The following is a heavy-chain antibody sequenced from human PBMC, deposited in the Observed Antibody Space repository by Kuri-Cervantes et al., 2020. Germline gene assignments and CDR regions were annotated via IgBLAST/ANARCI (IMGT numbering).Heavy chain of an antibody. CDR2: IWYDGSNK. V-gene: IGHV3-33*08. CDR1: GFTFDDYA. D-gene: IGHD3-3*01. Sequence: GESLNISCAASGFTFDDYAMHWVRQAPGKGLEWVAVIWYDGSNKYYADSVKGRFTISRDNSKNTLYLQMNSLRAEDTAVYYCARDSAPYYDFWSGYYKGDYGMDVWGQGTTVTVSS. CDR3: ARDSAPYYDFWSGYYKGDYGMDV. J-gene: IGHJ6*02.